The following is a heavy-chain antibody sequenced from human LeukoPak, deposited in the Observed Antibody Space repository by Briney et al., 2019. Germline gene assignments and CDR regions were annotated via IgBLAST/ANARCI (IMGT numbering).Heavy chain of an antibody. CDR1: GYTFTGYY. D-gene: IGHD3-10*01. Sequence: PWASVKVSCKASGYTFTGYYMHWVRQAPGQGLEWMGWINPNSGGTNYAQKFQGRVTITADKSTSTAYMELSSLRSEDTAVYYCAREATMVRGVYDYWGQGTLVTVSS. J-gene: IGHJ4*02. CDR2: INPNSGGT. CDR3: AREATMVRGVYDY. V-gene: IGHV1-2*02.